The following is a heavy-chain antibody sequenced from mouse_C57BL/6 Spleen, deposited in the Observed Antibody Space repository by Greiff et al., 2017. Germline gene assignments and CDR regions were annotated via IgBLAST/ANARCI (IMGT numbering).Heavy chain of an antibody. J-gene: IGHJ4*01. CDR2: ISYSGST. D-gene: IGHD1-1*01. Sequence: EVNVVESGPGLAKPSQTLSLTCSVTGYSLTSDYWNWIRKFPGNKLEYMGYISYSGSTYYNPSLKSRISITRDTSKNQYYLQLNSVTTEDTATYYCARRGNTVVATYYYAMDYWGQGTSVTVSS. CDR1: GYSLTSDY. V-gene: IGHV3-8*01. CDR3: ARRGNTVVATYYYAMDY.